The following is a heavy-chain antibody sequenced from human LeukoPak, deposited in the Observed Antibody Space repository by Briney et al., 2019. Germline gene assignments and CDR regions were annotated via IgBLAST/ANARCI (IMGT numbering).Heavy chain of an antibody. D-gene: IGHD6-19*01. CDR3: AREGKKQWLGY. Sequence: ASVTVSCKASGYTFSSNAINWVRQAPGQGLEWMGWIDTNTGNPTYAQGFTGQFVFSLDTSVSTAYLQISSLKAEDTAEYFCAREGKKQWLGYWGQGTLVTVSS. CDR2: IDTNTGNP. J-gene: IGHJ4*02. CDR1: GYTFSSNA. V-gene: IGHV7-4-1*02.